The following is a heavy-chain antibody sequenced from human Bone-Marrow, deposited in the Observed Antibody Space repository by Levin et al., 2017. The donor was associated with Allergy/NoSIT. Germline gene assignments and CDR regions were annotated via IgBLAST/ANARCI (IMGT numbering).Heavy chain of an antibody. D-gene: IGHD3-10*01. CDR1: GFTFSYAW. J-gene: IGHJ4*02. CDR3: TTIDNYYGSGRMNY. V-gene: IGHV3-15*01. CDR2: IKSRTDGGTT. Sequence: GGSLRLSCAASGFTFSYAWMNWVRQVPGKGLEWVGRIKSRTDGGTTDYAAPVKGRFTISRDDSENTLYLQMNSLKTDDTAVYYCTTIDNYYGSGRMNYWGQGTLVTVSS.